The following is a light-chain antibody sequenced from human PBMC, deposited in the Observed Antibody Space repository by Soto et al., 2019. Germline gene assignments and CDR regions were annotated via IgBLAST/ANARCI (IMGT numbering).Light chain of an antibody. CDR3: CSYAGSGTFV. J-gene: IGLJ2*01. V-gene: IGLV2-23*03. CDR2: EGS. CDR1: SSDVGSYNL. Sequence: QSVLTQPASVSGSPGQSITISCTGTSSDVGSYNLVSWYQQHPGKAPKFMIYEGSKRPSGVSNRFSGSKSGNTASLTISGLQAEDEADYYCCSYAGSGTFVFGGGTKVTVL.